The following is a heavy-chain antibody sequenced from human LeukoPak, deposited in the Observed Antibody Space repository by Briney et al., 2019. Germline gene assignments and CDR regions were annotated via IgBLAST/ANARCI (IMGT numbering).Heavy chain of an antibody. CDR1: GFTFSSYA. CDR3: AKGAQY. CDR2: ISYDGSNK. Sequence: GGSLRLSCAASGFTFSSYAMPWVRQAPGKGLEWVAVISYDGSNKYYADSVKGRFTISRDNSRNTLYLQMNSLRAEDTAVYYCAKGAQYWGQGTLVTVSS. V-gene: IGHV3-30-3*01. J-gene: IGHJ4*02.